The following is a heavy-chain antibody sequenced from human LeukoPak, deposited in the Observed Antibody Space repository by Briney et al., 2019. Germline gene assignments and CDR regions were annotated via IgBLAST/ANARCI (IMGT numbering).Heavy chain of an antibody. CDR1: GFTFSSYG. CDR2: IWYDGSNK. V-gene: IGHV3-33*06. CDR3: AKDVDTAMVFSY. Sequence: PGRSLRLSCAASGFTFSSYGMHWVRQAPGKWLEWVAVIWYDGSNKYYADSVNGRFTISRDNSKNTLYLQMNSLRAEDTAVYYCAKDVDTAMVFSYWGQGTLVTVSS. D-gene: IGHD5-18*01. J-gene: IGHJ4*02.